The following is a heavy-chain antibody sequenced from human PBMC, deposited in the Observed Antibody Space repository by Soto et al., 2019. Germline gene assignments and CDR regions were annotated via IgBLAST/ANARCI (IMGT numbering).Heavy chain of an antibody. CDR1: GYTFTSHV. Sequence: ASVKVSCKTSGYTFTSHVMHWVRQAPGQRLEWMGWINAGNGNTKYSQKFQGRVTITRDTSASTAYMELSGLRSEDTAVYYCARERRAMVFIPKPAEDYYMDVWGKGTTVTVSS. CDR2: INAGNGNT. CDR3: ARERRAMVFIPKPAEDYYMDV. D-gene: IGHD5-18*01. J-gene: IGHJ6*03. V-gene: IGHV1-3*01.